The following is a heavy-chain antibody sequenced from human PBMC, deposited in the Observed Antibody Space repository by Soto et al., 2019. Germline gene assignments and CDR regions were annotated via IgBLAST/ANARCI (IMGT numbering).Heavy chain of an antibody. CDR2: ISWNSGSI. Sequence: GGSLRLSCAASGFTFDDYAMHWVLQAPGKSLEWVSGISWNSGSIGYADSVKGRFTISRDNANNSLYLQMNSLRAEDTPLYYCAKDPGPDYDILTGYFDYWGQGTLVTVSS. V-gene: IGHV3-9*01. J-gene: IGHJ4*02. D-gene: IGHD3-9*01. CDR1: GFTFDDYA. CDR3: AKDPGPDYDILTGYFDY.